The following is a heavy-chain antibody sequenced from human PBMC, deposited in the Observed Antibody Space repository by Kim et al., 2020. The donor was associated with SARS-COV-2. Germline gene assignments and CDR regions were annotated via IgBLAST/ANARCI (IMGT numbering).Heavy chain of an antibody. D-gene: IGHD2-15*01. Sequence: GGSLRLSCVASGFTVSSTHMAWVRQAPGKGLEWVSLINSGGSRYYADSLRGRFTISRDTSKNTLYLQMNSLRAEDTAVYYCARGYRSGGNCYDYWGQGALVTVSS. CDR1: GFTVSSTH. CDR3: ARGYRSGGNCYDY. J-gene: IGHJ4*02. V-gene: IGHV3-53*03. CDR2: INSGGSR.